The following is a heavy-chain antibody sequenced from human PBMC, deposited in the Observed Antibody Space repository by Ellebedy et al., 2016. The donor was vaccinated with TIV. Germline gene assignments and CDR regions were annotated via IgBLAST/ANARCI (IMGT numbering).Heavy chain of an antibody. CDR1: GLTFSNAW. CDR2: IKSKTDGGTT. CDR3: TTGYYGSMDY. Sequence: GESLKISCAASGLTFSNAWMNWVRQAPGKGLEWVGRIKSKTDGGTTDYAAPVKGRFTISRDDSKNTLYLQMNSLKTEDTAVYYCTTGYYGSMDYWGQGTLVTVSS. J-gene: IGHJ4*02. V-gene: IGHV3-15*07. D-gene: IGHD3-10*01.